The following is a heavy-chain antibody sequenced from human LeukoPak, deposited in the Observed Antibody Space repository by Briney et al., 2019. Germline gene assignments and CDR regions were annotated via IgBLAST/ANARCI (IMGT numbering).Heavy chain of an antibody. CDR2: MFYSGGT. D-gene: IGHD3-16*02. V-gene: IGHV4-59*08. CDR3: ARHASAGTYRNFFDV. CDR1: GGSMTGYY. Sequence: SETLSLTCTVSGGSMTGYYWSGIRQSPGKGLDWIGYMFYSGGTKYNRSLKSRVSVSVDTPKKQFSLRLRSVTAADTAVYYCARHASAGTYRNFFDVWGPGALVTVSS. J-gene: IGHJ5*02.